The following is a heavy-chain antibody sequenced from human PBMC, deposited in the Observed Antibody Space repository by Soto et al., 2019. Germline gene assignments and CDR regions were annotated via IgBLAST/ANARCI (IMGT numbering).Heavy chain of an antibody. Sequence: PGGSLRLSCAASGFTFSSYGMHWVRQAPGKGLEWVAVIWYGGSNKYYADSVKGRFTISRDNSKNTLYLQMNSLRAEDTAVYYCARARGYCSSTSCYPYGMDVWGQGTTVTVSS. CDR2: IWYGGSNK. CDR1: GFTFSSYG. J-gene: IGHJ6*02. V-gene: IGHV3-33*01. CDR3: ARARGYCSSTSCYPYGMDV. D-gene: IGHD2-2*01.